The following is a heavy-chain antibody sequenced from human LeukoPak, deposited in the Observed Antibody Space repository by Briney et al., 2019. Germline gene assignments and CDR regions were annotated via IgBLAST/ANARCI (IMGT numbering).Heavy chain of an antibody. CDR2: IYYSGST. V-gene: IGHV4-59*12. Sequence: SETLSVTCTVSGGSLSSYYWSSIRQPPGKGLEWIGYIYYSGSTNYNPSLKSRVTISVDTSKNQFSLKLSSVTAADTAVYYCARGRFDPWGQGTLVTVSS. J-gene: IGHJ5*02. CDR1: GGSLSSYY. CDR3: ARGRFDP.